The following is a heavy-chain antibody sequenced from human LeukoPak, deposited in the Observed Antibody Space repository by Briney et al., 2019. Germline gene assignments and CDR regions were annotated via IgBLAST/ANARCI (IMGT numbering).Heavy chain of an antibody. CDR1: GFFFVNYA. V-gene: IGHV3-43*02. CDR3: ARESETSGWYDY. D-gene: IGHD6-19*01. J-gene: IGHJ4*02. CDR2: ISGDGGST. Sequence: GGSLRLSCAAPGFFFVNYAIHWVRQAPGKGLEWVSLISGDGGSTFYADSVRGRFTISRDNTRKSLSLQMSSLRSEDTALYYCARESETSGWYDYWGQGTLVTVSS.